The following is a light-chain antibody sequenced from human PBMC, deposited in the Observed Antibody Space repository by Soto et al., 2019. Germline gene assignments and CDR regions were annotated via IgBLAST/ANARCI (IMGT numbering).Light chain of an antibody. CDR2: EVS. CDR1: SSDVGSYNL. Sequence: QSVLTQPASVSGSPRQSITISCTGTSSDVGSYNLVSWYQQHPGKAPKLMIYEVSKRPSGVSNRFSGSKSGNTASLTISGLQAEDEADYYCCSYAGSSTFVFGGGTQLTVL. V-gene: IGLV2-23*02. CDR3: CSYAGSSTFV. J-gene: IGLJ3*02.